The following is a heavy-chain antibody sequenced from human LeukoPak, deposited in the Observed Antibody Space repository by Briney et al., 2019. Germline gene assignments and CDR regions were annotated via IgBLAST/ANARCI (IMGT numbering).Heavy chain of an antibody. CDR1: GGSISICGYS. CDR3: ASYACGSTSCYAPRYWYFDL. Sequence: SETLSFICAVSGGSISICGYSGSWIRQPPGKVLEWMGYIYYSGSTYYNPSLKSRVTIAGDRAKNQFSLELRSVTAADTAVYSCASYACGSTSCYAPRYWYFDLWGRGTLVTVSS. J-gene: IGHJ2*01. V-gene: IGHV4-30-2*01. CDR2: IYYSGST. D-gene: IGHD2-2*01.